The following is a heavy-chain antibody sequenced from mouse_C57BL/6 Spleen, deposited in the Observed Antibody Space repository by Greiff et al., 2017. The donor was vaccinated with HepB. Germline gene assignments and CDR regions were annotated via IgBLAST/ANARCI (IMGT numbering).Heavy chain of an antibody. CDR2: ISSGSSTI. V-gene: IGHV5-17*01. CDR3: ARMDDGYLYYYAMDY. D-gene: IGHD2-3*01. CDR1: GFTFSDYG. J-gene: IGHJ4*01. Sequence: EVNVVESGGGLVKPGGSLKLSCAASGFTFSDYGMHWVRQAPEKGLEWVAYISSGSSTIYYADTVKGRFTISRDNAKNTLFLQMTSLRSEDTAMYYCARMDDGYLYYYAMDYWGQGTSVTVSS.